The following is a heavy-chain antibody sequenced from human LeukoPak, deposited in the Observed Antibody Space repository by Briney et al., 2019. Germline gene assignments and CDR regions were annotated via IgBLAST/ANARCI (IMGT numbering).Heavy chain of an antibody. Sequence: QPGGSLRLSCAASGFTFSSYGMHWVRQAPGKGLEWVAVIWYDGSNKYYADSVRGRFTISRDNSKNTLYLQMNSLRAEDTAVYYCARRDYDFWSGYCFVCTDYYYGMDVWGQGTTVTVSS. CDR2: IWYDGSNK. CDR1: GFTFSSYG. J-gene: IGHJ6*02. CDR3: ARRDYDFWSGYCFVCTDYYYGMDV. D-gene: IGHD3-3*01. V-gene: IGHV3-30*19.